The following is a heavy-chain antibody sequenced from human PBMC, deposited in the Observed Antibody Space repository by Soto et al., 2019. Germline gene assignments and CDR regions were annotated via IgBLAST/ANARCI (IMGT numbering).Heavy chain of an antibody. CDR1: GGSIRSGDYY. D-gene: IGHD3-16*02. V-gene: IGHV4-30-4*01. CDR2: IYYSGGT. J-gene: IGHJ4*02. Sequence: SETLSLTCTVSGGSIRSGDYYWSWIRQPPGKGLEWIGYIYYSGGTYYNPSLKSRLTISVDTSKNQFSLKLSSVTAADTAVYYCASPFGGIIVNPVDHWGQGTLVTVSS. CDR3: ASPFGGIIVNPVDH.